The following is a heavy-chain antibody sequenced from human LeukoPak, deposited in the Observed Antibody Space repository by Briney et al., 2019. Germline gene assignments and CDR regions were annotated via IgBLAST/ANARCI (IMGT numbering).Heavy chain of an antibody. CDR3: ATLTYYYDSSGYYPVAFDV. Sequence: SETLSLTCAVYGGSFSGYYWSWIRQPPGKGLEWIGEINHSGSTNYNPSLKSRVTISVDTSKNQFSLKLSSVTAADTAVYYCATLTYYYDSSGYYPVAFDVWGQGTMVTVSS. D-gene: IGHD3-22*01. V-gene: IGHV4-34*01. CDR2: INHSGST. CDR1: GGSFSGYY. J-gene: IGHJ3*01.